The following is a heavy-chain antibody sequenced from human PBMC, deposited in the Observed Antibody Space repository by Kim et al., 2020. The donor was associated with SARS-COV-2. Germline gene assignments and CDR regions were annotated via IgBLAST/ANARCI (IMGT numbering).Heavy chain of an antibody. V-gene: IGHV6-1*01. Sequence: DYAVFVRSRITINPDTSKNQFSLHLNSVSPEDTAIYYCARAIPTGNYDYWGQGTLVTVSS. CDR3: ARAIPTGNYDY. D-gene: IGHD1-1*01. J-gene: IGHJ4*02.